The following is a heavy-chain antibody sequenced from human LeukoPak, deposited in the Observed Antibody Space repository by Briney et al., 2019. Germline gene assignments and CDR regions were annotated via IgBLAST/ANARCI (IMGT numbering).Heavy chain of an antibody. V-gene: IGHV4-30-2*01. D-gene: IGHD3-3*01. CDR3: ARRRVLEWLSYNWFDP. J-gene: IGHJ5*02. CDR2: INHSGST. Sequence: SQTLSLTCTVSGGSISSGGHYWSWIRQPPGKGLEWIGEINHSGSTNYNPSLKSRVTISVDTSKNQFSLKLSSVTAADTAVYYCARRRVLEWLSYNWFDPWGQGTLVTVSS. CDR1: GGSISSGGHY.